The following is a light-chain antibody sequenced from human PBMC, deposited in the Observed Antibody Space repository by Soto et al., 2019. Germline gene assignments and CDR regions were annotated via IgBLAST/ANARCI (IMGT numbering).Light chain of an antibody. CDR1: QSIDRD. Sequence: DIQMTQYPSSLSASVGDRVSITCRASQSIDRDLNWFQQKPGKAPKLLIYAASSSRNGVPSRLSASGYGTDLTLTISSLKPEDFATYYCQQSYSVPLTFGGGTKVDIK. V-gene: IGKV1-39*01. CDR2: AAS. CDR3: QQSYSVPLT. J-gene: IGKJ4*01.